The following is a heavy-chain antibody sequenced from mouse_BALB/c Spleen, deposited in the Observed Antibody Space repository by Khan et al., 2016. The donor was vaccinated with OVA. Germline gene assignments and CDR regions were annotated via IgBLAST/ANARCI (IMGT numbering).Heavy chain of an antibody. D-gene: IGHD2-2*01. V-gene: IGHV1S135*01. CDR2: IDPFSGDT. CDR1: GYSFTSYY. CDR3: TRHGYVAWITY. Sequence: MQLEESGPELMKPGASVKISCKASGYSFTSYYIHWVIQSHGKSLEWIGYIDPFSGDTTYNQKFTGRATLTVDKSSSTAYIHLSNLTSEDSAVYSCTRHGYVAWITYWGQGTLVTVSA. J-gene: IGHJ3*01.